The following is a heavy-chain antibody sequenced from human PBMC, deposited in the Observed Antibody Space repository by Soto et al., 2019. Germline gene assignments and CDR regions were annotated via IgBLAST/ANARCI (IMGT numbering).Heavy chain of an antibody. J-gene: IGHJ6*03. V-gene: IGHV4-59*12. D-gene: IGHD3-3*01. CDR1: GGSISSYY. CDR3: ARLDSGYFDFWGGPPHNMDV. Sequence: SETLSLTSTVSGGSISSYYWSWIRQPPGKGLEWIGDIYYSGSTNYNPSLKSRVTISVDTSKNQFSLKLTSVTAADTAMYYCARLDSGYFDFWGGPPHNMDVWGRGTTVTVPS. CDR2: IYYSGST.